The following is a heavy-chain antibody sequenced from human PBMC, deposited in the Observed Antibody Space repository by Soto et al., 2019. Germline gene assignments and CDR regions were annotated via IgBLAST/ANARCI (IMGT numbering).Heavy chain of an antibody. D-gene: IGHD3-22*01. CDR2: ISAYNGNT. CDR1: GYTFTSYG. Sequence: ASVKVSCKASGYTFTSYGISWVRQAPGQGLEWMGWISAYNGNTNYAQKLQGRVTMTTDTSTSTAYMELRSLRSDDTAVYYCARENDSSGYYYFDYWGQGTLVTVSS. V-gene: IGHV1-18*01. J-gene: IGHJ4*02. CDR3: ARENDSSGYYYFDY.